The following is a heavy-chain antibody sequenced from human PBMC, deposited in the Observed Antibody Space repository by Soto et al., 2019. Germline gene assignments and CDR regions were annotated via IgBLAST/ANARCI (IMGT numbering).Heavy chain of an antibody. D-gene: IGHD3-3*01. Sequence: EVQLVESGGGLVKPGGSLRLSCAASGFTFSSYSMNWVRQAPGKGLEWVSSISSSSSYIYYADSVKGRFTISRDNAKNSLYLQMNSLRAEDTAVYYCARAGESYYDFWSGYYLSYFDYWGQGTLVTVSS. CDR3: ARAGESYYDFWSGYYLSYFDY. CDR1: GFTFSSYS. V-gene: IGHV3-21*01. J-gene: IGHJ4*02. CDR2: ISSSSSYI.